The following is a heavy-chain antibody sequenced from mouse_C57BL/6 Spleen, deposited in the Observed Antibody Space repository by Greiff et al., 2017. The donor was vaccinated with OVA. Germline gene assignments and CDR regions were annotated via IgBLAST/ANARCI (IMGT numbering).Heavy chain of an antibody. V-gene: IGHV1-59*01. CDR1: GYTFTSYW. CDR3: ARDEGYSN. CDR2: IDPSDSYT. D-gene: IGHD2-5*01. J-gene: IGHJ3*01. Sequence: VQLQQPGAELVRPGTSVKLSCKASGYTFTSYWMHWVKQRPGQGLEWIGVIDPSDSYTNYNQKFKGKATLTVDTSSSTAYMQLSSLTSEDSAVYYCARDEGYSNWGQGTLVTVSA.